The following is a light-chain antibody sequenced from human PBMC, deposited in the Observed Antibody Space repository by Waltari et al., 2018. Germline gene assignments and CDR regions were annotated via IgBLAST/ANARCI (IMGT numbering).Light chain of an antibody. V-gene: IGKV3D-15*01. CDR2: YAS. Sequence: EIVMTQSPATLSVSPGERATLSCRASQHIYSNLAWYQQKPGQPPRLLIYYASTRATGIPARFTGSGSGTEFTLTISSLQSEDSAVYSCQQYNRWPPITFGQGTRLEIK. J-gene: IGKJ5*01. CDR3: QQYNRWPPIT. CDR1: QHIYSN.